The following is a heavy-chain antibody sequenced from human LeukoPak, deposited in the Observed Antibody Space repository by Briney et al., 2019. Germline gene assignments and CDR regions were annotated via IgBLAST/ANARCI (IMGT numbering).Heavy chain of an antibody. CDR1: GGSISSYY. V-gene: IGHV3-23*01. CDR2: NGGSGGSK. CDR3: AKRKDLGYCSSTSCYYYFDY. D-gene: IGHD2-2*01. Sequence: ETLSLTCTVSGGSISSYYWSWVRQAPGKGLEWISANGGSGGSKYYADSVKGRFTVSRDNSKNTLYLQMNSLRAEDTAIYYCAKRKDLGYCSSTSCYYYFDYWGQGTLVTVSS. J-gene: IGHJ4*02.